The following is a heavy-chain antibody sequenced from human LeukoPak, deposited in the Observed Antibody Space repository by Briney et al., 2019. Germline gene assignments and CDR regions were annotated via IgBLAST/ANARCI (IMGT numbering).Heavy chain of an antibody. CDR1: GFIFSYYA. Sequence: GGSLRLSCTASGFIFSYYAMHWVRQAPAKGLEWVAIITYDGNDEKFAVSVEGGFTISRDNSMNTLYLQMNSLRHEDTAVYFCARGGVVTGTKYALEYWGQGTLVTVSS. CDR2: ITYDGNDE. J-gene: IGHJ4*02. CDR3: ARGGVVTGTKYALEY. D-gene: IGHD1-7*01. V-gene: IGHV3-30*01.